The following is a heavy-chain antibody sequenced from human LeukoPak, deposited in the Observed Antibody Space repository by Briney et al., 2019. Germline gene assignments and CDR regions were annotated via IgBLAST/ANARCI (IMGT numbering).Heavy chain of an antibody. V-gene: IGHV1-46*01. CDR2: INPSGGST. J-gene: IGHJ4*02. CDR3: ARDQEAFDY. Sequence: ASVTVSCKASGYTFTSYYMHWVRQAPGQGLEWMGIINPSGGSTSYAQKFQGRVTITADESTSTAYMELSSLRSEDTAVYYCARDQEAFDYWGQGTLVTVSS. CDR1: GYTFTSYY.